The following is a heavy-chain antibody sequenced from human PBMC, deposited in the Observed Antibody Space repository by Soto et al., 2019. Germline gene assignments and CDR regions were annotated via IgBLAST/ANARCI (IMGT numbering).Heavy chain of an antibody. Sequence: SVKVSCKASGGTFSSYAISWVRQAPGQGLEWMGGIIPTFGTANYAQKFQGRVTITADESTSTAYMELSSLRSEDTAVYYCARGWYSSGWYSSFDIWGQGTMVTVSS. CDR3: ARGWYSSGWYSSFDI. V-gene: IGHV1-69*13. J-gene: IGHJ3*02. D-gene: IGHD6-19*01. CDR2: IIPTFGTA. CDR1: GGTFSSYA.